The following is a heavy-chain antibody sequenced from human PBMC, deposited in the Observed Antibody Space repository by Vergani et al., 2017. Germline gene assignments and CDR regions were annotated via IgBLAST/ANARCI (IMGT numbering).Heavy chain of an antibody. D-gene: IGHD3-10*01. CDR2: ISYDGSNK. V-gene: IGHV3-30-3*01. CDR3: ATYYYGSGSESFQGV. J-gene: IGHJ6*03. Sequence: QVQLVEYGGGVVQPGRSLRLSCAASGFTFSSYAMHWVRQAPGKGLEWVAVISYDGSNKYYADSVKGRFTISRDNSKNTLYLQMNSLRAEDTAVYYCATYYYGSGSESFQGVWGK. CDR1: GFTFSSYA.